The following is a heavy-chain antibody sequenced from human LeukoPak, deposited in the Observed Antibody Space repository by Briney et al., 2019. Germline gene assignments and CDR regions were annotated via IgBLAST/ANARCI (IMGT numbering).Heavy chain of an antibody. D-gene: IGHD6-13*01. CDR2: INPSGGST. CDR3: ARSPSVGFIAAAGTGDY. CDR1: GYTFTSYY. J-gene: IGHJ4*02. Sequence: ASVKVSCKASGYTFTSYYMHWVRQAPGQGLEWMGIINPSGGSTSYAQKFQGRVTMTRDTSTSTVYMELSSLRSEDTAVYYCARSPSVGFIAAAGTGDYWGQGTLVTVSS. V-gene: IGHV1-46*01.